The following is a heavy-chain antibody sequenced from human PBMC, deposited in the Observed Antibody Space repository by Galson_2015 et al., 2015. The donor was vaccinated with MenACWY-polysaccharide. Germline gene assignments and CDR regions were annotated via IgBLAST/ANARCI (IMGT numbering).Heavy chain of an antibody. Sequence: QSGAAVKQPRESLTISWKASGYIFNKYWSGWGRQMPDKGLEWIGRISPDNSDPRYGPSFQGPVTVSVDTSTSTAYLHLSGLKASDTGMFYCARLRGLGGQFYCDFWGQGSLVTVSS. CDR3: ARLRGLGGQFYCDF. D-gene: IGHD4-23*01. J-gene: IGHJ4*02. CDR2: ISPDNSDP. CDR1: GYIFNKYW. V-gene: IGHV5-51*03.